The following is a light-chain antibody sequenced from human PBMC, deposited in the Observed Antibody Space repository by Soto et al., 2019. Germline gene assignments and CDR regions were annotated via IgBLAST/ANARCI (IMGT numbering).Light chain of an antibody. V-gene: IGKV3-20*01. CDR1: QSVSSSY. J-gene: IGKJ1*01. Sequence: EIVLTQSPGTLSLSPVERATLSCRASQSVSSSYLAWYQQKPGQAPRLLIYGASSRATGIPDRFSGSGSGTDFTLSISRLEPEDFGVYYCQQYGRSPWTSGQGAKADI. CDR3: QQYGRSPWT. CDR2: GAS.